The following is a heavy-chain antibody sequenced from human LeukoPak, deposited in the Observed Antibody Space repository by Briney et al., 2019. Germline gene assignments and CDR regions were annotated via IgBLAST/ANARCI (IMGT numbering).Heavy chain of an antibody. J-gene: IGHJ4*02. CDR1: GFTVSSNC. CDR3: AVCSGDCYD. D-gene: IGHD2-21*02. CDR2: IYSGGNT. Sequence: GGSLRLSCAASGFTVSSNCMNWVRQAPGKGLEWVSVIYSGGNTYYADSVMGRFAISKNNSKNTLYLQMNSLRAEDTAVYYCAVCSGDCYDWGQGTLVTVSS. V-gene: IGHV3-53*01.